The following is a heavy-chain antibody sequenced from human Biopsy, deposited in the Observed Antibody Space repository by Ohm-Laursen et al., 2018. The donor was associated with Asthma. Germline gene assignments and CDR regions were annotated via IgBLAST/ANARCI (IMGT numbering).Heavy chain of an antibody. CDR1: GGSFSNSY. V-gene: IGHV4-34*01. CDR3: SRSPYYYGLLGPTWGFGVYAV. Sequence: QTLSLTCAVYGGSFSNSYWTWIRQPPGKGLEWIGEINHRGSTNTTPSLKRRVTLSVDTSKNQYSVKLRSVTAADTAVYYCSRSPYYYGLLGPTWGFGVYAVWGHGTLVTVSS. J-gene: IGHJ3*01. CDR2: INHRGST. D-gene: IGHD3-10*01.